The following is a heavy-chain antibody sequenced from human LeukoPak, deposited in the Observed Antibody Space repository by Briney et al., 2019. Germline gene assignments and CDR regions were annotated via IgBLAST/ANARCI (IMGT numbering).Heavy chain of an antibody. CDR1: GFTFSGSA. V-gene: IGHV3-73*01. Sequence: GGSLRLSCAASGFTFSGSAMHWVRQASGKGLEWVGRIRSKANSYATAYAASVKGRFTISRDDSKNTAYLQMNSLKTEDTAVYYCYYYDSSGYSVGDYGGQDTLLTVSS. D-gene: IGHD3-22*01. CDR2: IRSKANSYAT. J-gene: IGHJ4*02. CDR3: YYYDSSGYSVGDY.